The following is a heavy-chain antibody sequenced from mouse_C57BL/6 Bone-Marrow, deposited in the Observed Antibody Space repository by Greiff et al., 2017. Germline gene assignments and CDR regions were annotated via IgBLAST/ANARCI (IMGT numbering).Heavy chain of an antibody. CDR1: GFSLSTFGLG. CDR3: ARIRADGYYVVWYFDV. Sequence: QVQLKESGPGILQPSQTLSLTCSFSGFSLSTFGLGVGWIRPPSGKGLEWLAHIWWDDDNYYNPALKSRLTISKDTSKNQVFLKIANVDTADTATYYCARIRADGYYVVWYFDVWGTGTTVTVSS. J-gene: IGHJ1*03. D-gene: IGHD2-3*01. CDR2: IWWDDDN. V-gene: IGHV8-8*01.